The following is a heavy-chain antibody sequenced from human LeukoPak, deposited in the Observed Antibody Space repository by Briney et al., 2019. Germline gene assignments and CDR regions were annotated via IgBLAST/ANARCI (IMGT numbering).Heavy chain of an antibody. Sequence: GGSLSLSCAASGFTFSSYAMHWVRQARGGGREYVSAISSNGDRTYYANSVKGIFTISRDNSKNPLYLQMSSLGAEDMAVYYCARRSIYNILTGHFDYWGQGTLATVSS. V-gene: IGHV3-64*01. CDR1: GFTFSSYA. CDR2: ISSNGDRT. CDR3: ARRSIYNILTGHFDY. D-gene: IGHD3-9*01. J-gene: IGHJ4*02.